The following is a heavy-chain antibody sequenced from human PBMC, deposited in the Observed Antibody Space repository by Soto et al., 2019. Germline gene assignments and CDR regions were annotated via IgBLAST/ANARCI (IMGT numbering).Heavy chain of an antibody. J-gene: IGHJ4*02. CDR3: AKDRRAGGNYGFDSDF. Sequence: EVQLLESGGGLVQPGGSLRLSCAASGFTFSSYGMTWVRQAPGKGLEWVSFSSATGAGTYYADSVKGRFTISRDNSESTLYLQMTSLRADDTAVYYCAKDRRAGGNYGFDSDFWGQGALVIVSS. V-gene: IGHV3-23*01. D-gene: IGHD3-10*01. CDR2: SSATGAGT. CDR1: GFTFSSYG.